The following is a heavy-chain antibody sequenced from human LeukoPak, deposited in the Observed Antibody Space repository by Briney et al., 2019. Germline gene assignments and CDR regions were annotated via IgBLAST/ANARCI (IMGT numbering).Heavy chain of an antibody. V-gene: IGHV4-39*07. J-gene: IGHJ3*02. D-gene: IGHD1-26*01. CDR2: IHHSGST. CDR1: GGSISSSSYY. CDR3: ARAPLSGTYYTDAFDI. Sequence: SETLSLTCTVSGGSISSSSYYWGWIRQPPGKGLEWIGEIHHSGSTDYNPSLKSRVTISPDKSKNQFSLTLTSVTAADTAVYFCARAPLSGTYYTDAFDIWGQGTMVTVSS.